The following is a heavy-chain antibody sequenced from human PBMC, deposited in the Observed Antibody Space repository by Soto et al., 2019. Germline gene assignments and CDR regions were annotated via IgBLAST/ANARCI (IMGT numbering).Heavy chain of an antibody. J-gene: IGHJ6*02. CDR1: GGTFSSYA. CDR2: IIPIFGTA. CDR3: ARSQGGSSSLDIYYYYSYGMDV. V-gene: IGHV1-69*01. Sequence: QVQLVQSGAEVKKPGSSVKVSCKAPGGTFSSYAISWVRQAPGQGLEWMGGIIPIFGTAKYAQKFQGRVTITADESTSTSYMELSSLRSEDTAVYYCARSQGGSSSLDIYYYYSYGMDVWGQGTTVTVSS. D-gene: IGHD2-15*01.